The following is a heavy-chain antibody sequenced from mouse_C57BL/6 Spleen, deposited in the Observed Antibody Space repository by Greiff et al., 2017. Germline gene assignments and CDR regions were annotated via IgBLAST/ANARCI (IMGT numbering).Heavy chain of an antibody. Sequence: VQLKESGPELVKPGASVKMSCKASGYTFTDYNMHWVKQSHGKSLEWIGYINPNNGGTSYNQKFKGKATLTVNKSSSTAYMELRSLTSEDSAVYYCAGTHIRKGGFAYWGQGTLVTVSA. CDR1: GYTFTDYN. J-gene: IGHJ3*01. CDR3: AGTHIRKGGFAY. CDR2: INPNNGGT. V-gene: IGHV1-22*01. D-gene: IGHD3-3*01.